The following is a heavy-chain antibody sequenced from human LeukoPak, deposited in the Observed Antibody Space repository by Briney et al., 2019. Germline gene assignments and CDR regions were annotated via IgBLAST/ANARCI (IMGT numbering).Heavy chain of an antibody. Sequence: GGSLRLSCAVSGFTLTNHAVSWVRQAPGKGLEWVSIVVGTGGTWYADSVKGRFILSRDNAKNSLYLQMSNLRAEDTAVYFCARGGGLDVWGQGATVTVSS. CDR3: ARGGGLDV. J-gene: IGHJ6*02. D-gene: IGHD3-16*01. CDR1: GFTLTNHA. V-gene: IGHV3-23*01. CDR2: VVGTGGT.